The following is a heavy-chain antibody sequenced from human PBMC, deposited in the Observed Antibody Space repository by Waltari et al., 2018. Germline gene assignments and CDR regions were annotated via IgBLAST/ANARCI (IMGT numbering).Heavy chain of an antibody. V-gene: IGHV3-30*02. J-gene: IGHJ4*02. D-gene: IGHD2-2*02. CDR2: IWFEGSDK. CDR3: AKDAFGNTYLDF. CDR1: GFTFSNFG. Sequence: QVNLVESGGGVVQPGGSLRLSCATSGFTFSNFGMHWVRQAPGKGRGWVALIWFEGSDKCYADSVRGRFTSSRDNSARTLYLDMDSLRLDDTAMYYCAKDAFGNTYLDFWGQGTLVTVSS.